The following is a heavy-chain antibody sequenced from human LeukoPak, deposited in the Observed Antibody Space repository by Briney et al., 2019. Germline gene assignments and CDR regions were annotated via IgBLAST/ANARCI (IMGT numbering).Heavy chain of an antibody. J-gene: IGHJ4*02. CDR2: FDPEDGET. Sequence: GASVKVSCKVSGYTLTELSMHWVRQAPGKGLEWMGGFDPEDGETIYAQKFQGRVTMTEDTSTDTAYMELSSLRSEDTAVYYCATAPQIAAAGEFDYWGQGTLVTVSS. CDR3: ATAPQIAAAGEFDY. D-gene: IGHD6-13*01. V-gene: IGHV1-24*01. CDR1: GYTLTELS.